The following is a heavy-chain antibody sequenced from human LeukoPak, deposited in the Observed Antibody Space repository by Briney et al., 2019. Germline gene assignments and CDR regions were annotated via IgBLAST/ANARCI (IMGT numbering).Heavy chain of an antibody. D-gene: IGHD6-19*01. Sequence: GGSLRLSCEVSGFTLSSYWMTWVRQAPGKGLEWVAHINSDGSEKDYVDSVKGRFTISRDNSKNTLYLQMNSLRAEDTAVYYCAKDSLPYSSGRFDYWGQGTLVTVSS. J-gene: IGHJ4*02. CDR2: INSDGSEK. CDR1: GFTLSSYW. CDR3: AKDSLPYSSGRFDY. V-gene: IGHV3-7*01.